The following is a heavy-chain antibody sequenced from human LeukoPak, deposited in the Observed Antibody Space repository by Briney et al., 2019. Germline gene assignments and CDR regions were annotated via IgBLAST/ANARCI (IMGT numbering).Heavy chain of an antibody. D-gene: IGHD2-21*01. Sequence: GGSLTLSCVASGFTLSNYAMHWVRQAPGKGLEWVAFIRLNGNSEHYADSVKGRFTISGDNSKNTLYLQMNSLRAEDTAVYYCATDHISLSPNFDYWGQGTLVTVSS. CDR1: GFTLSNYA. J-gene: IGHJ4*02. CDR3: ATDHISLSPNFDY. CDR2: IRLNGNSE. V-gene: IGHV3-30*02.